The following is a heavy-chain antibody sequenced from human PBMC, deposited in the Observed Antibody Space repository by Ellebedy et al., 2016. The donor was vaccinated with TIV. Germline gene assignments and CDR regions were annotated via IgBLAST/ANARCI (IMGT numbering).Heavy chain of an antibody. D-gene: IGHD3-22*01. Sequence: SLKISCAASGFNFDDYAMRWVRQAPGKDLEWVSGISWNSGSVNYADSVKGRFTISRDNVNDSLHLQMNSLRPEDTAFYYCVKDKSVSGFSFWFFDLWGRGTLVTVSS. CDR1: GFNFDDYA. CDR3: VKDKSVSGFSFWFFDL. CDR2: ISWNSGSV. J-gene: IGHJ2*01. V-gene: IGHV3-9*01.